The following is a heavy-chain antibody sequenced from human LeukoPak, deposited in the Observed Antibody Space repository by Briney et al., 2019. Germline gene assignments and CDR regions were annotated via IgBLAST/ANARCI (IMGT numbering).Heavy chain of an antibody. D-gene: IGHD7-27*01. CDR2: IYYSGST. V-gene: IGHV4-59*01. CDR1: GGSISSYY. J-gene: IGHJ4*02. Sequence: PSETLSLTCTVSGGSISSYYWSWIRQPPGKGLEWIGYIYYSGSTNYNPSLKSRVTISVDTSKNQFSLKLSSVTAADTAVYYCARDLTGSYPQDWGQGTLVTVSS. CDR3: ARDLTGSYPQD.